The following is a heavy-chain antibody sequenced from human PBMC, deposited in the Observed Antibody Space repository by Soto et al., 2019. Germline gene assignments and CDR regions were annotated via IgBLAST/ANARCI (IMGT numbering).Heavy chain of an antibody. V-gene: IGHV4-39*01. CDR2: IYYSGST. CDR3: ARLPGITTSRRDY. D-gene: IGHD1-1*01. CDR1: GGSISSPTYY. Sequence: SETLSLTCSVSGGSISSPTYYRGWIRQPPGKGLEWIGSIYYSGSTYYSPSLKSRVTISVDTSKNQFSLKVSSVTAADTAVYYCARLPGITTSRRDYWGQGTLVTVSS. J-gene: IGHJ4*02.